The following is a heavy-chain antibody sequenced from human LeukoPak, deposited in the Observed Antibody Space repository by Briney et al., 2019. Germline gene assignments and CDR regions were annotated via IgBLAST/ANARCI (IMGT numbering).Heavy chain of an antibody. CDR3: ARDSSGWQYYYYYMDV. D-gene: IGHD6-19*01. Sequence: QAGGSLRLSCAASGFTFSNAWMSWVRQAPGKGLEWVANIKQDGSEKYYVDSVKGRFTISRDNAKNSLYLQMNILRAEDTAVYYCARDSSGWQYYYYYMDVWGKGTTVTASS. CDR1: GFTFSNAW. V-gene: IGHV3-7*01. CDR2: IKQDGSEK. J-gene: IGHJ6*03.